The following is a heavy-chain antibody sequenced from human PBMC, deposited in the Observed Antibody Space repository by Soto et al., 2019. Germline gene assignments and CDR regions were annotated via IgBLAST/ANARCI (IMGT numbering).Heavy chain of an antibody. D-gene: IGHD2-15*01. V-gene: IGHV1-69*12. J-gene: IGHJ6*02. Sequence: QVQLVQSGAEVKKPGSSVKVSCKASGGAFSDYAFSWVRQAPGQGLEWLGGIMPIFRAPDYAQKFQGRVTITADELTRTAYMEMNSLRSEDTAVYYCASWLKGPDIGNYYYGMDVWGQGTKVTVS. CDR2: IMPIFRAP. CDR3: ASWLKGPDIGNYYYGMDV. CDR1: GGAFSDYA.